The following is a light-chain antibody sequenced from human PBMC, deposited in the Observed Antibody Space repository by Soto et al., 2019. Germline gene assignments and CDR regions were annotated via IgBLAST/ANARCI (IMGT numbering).Light chain of an antibody. J-gene: IGKJ1*01. Sequence: EIVLTQSPDTLSLSPGEIATLSCRASQSVSSNNLVWFHQKVGQAPRLLIYGASSRATGIPDRFSGSGSGSDFSLYISRLETEEFPVYYWQQYGSSLCTFGQGTKVEIK. CDR1: QSVSSNN. V-gene: IGKV3-20*01. CDR3: QQYGSSLCT. CDR2: GAS.